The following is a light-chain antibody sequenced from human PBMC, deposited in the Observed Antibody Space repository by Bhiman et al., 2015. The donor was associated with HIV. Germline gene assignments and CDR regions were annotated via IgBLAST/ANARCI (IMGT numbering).Light chain of an antibody. CDR3: ATWDDSLSAHV. CDR1: SSNVGTNY. Sequence: QSVLTQPPSASGTPGQRVTISCSGSSSNVGTNYVYWYQHLPGTTPKLLIYRNNERPSGVPDRFSGSKSGTSASLAISGLRSDDEADYYCATWDDSLSAHVFGGGTKLTVL. CDR2: RNN. V-gene: IGLV1-47*01. J-gene: IGLJ2*01.